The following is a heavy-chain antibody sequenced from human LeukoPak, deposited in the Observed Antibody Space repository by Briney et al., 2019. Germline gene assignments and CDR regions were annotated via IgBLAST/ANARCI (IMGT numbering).Heavy chain of an antibody. CDR2: INHSGST. CDR1: GGSFSGYY. CDR3: ARGPRRGYSGCDSTPRYGMDV. J-gene: IGHJ6*04. V-gene: IGHV4-34*01. D-gene: IGHD5-12*01. Sequence: SETLSLTCAVYGGSFSGYYWSWIRQPPGKGLEWIGEINHSGSTNYNPSLKSRVTISVDTSKNQFSLKLSSVTAADTAVYYCARGPRRGYSGCDSTPRYGMDVWGKGTTVTVSS.